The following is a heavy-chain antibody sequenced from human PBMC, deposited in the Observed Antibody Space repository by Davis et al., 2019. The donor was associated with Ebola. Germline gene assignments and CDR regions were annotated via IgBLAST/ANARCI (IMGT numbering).Heavy chain of an antibody. J-gene: IGHJ5*02. CDR3: ARAPYSSSWSRKNWFDP. CDR2: IIPILGIA. D-gene: IGHD6-13*01. CDR1: GCTFSSYA. Sequence: SVKVSCKASGCTFSSYAISWVRQAPGQGLEWMGRIIPILGIANYAQKFQGRVTITADKSTSTAYMELSSLRSEDTAVYYCARAPYSSSWSRKNWFDPWGQGTLVTVSS. V-gene: IGHV1-69*04.